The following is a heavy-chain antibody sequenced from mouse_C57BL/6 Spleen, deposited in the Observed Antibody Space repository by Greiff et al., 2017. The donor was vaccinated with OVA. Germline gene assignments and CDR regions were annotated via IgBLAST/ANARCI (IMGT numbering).Heavy chain of an antibody. CDR2: IDPANGNT. CDR1: GFNIKNTY. CDR3: AREGCITTVRDAMDY. D-gene: IGHD1-1*01. Sequence: EVQLQQSVAELVRPGASVKLSCTASGFNIKNTYMPWVKQRPEQGLAWIGRIDPANGNTNYAPKFPGKATITADTSSNTAYLQLSSLTSEDTAIYYCAREGCITTVRDAMDYWGQGTSVTVSS. J-gene: IGHJ4*01. V-gene: IGHV14-3*01.